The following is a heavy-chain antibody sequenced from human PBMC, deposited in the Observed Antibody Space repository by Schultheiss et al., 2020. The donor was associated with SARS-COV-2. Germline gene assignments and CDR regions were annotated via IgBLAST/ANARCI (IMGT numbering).Heavy chain of an antibody. CDR3: ARAIAAAGTFDY. V-gene: IGHV3-21*01. J-gene: IGHJ4*02. CDR2: ISSTGTYI. D-gene: IGHD6-13*01. CDR1: KFIFSTYS. Sequence: GGSLRLSCTASKFIFSTYSMNWVRQAPGKGLEWVSSISSTGTYIYYAESVKGRFTTSRDNAKNTLYLQMNSLRAEDTALYYCARAIAAAGTFDYWGQGTLVTVSS.